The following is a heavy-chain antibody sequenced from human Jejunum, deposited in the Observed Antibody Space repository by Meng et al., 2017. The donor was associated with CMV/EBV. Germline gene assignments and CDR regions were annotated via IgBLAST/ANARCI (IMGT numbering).Heavy chain of an antibody. V-gene: IGHV3-9*01. D-gene: IGHD1-26*01. CDR1: GFRFDDYA. Sequence: SGFRFDDYAMHWVRQAPGKGLEWVSGIAWNSRTVAYAGSVKGRFTISRDNSKNTLYLQINSLRAEDTAVYYCAKSPGWELPFDYWGQGTLVTVSS. CDR2: IAWNSRTV. J-gene: IGHJ4*02. CDR3: AKSPGWELPFDY.